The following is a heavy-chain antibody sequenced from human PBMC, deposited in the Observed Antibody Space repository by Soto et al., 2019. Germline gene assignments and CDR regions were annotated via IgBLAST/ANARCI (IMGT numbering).Heavy chain of an antibody. CDR3: AKVSSSWYAGFFDL. V-gene: IGHV3-23*01. CDR2: LSDSGGSI. J-gene: IGHJ4*02. Sequence: GGSLRLSCAASGFTFSSYSMNWVRQAPGKGLEWVSGLSDSGGSIYYADSVKGRFTISRDNSMNTLYLQMNTLRAEDTAIYYCAKVSSSWYAGFFDLWGQGTLVNVS. CDR1: GFTFSSYS. D-gene: IGHD6-13*01.